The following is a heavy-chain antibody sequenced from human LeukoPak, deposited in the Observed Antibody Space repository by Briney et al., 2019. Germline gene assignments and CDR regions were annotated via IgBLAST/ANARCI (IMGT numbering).Heavy chain of an antibody. CDR2: ISAYNGNT. Sequence: ASVKVSCKASGYTFTSYGISWVRQAPGQGLEWMGWISAYNGNTNYAQKLQGRVTMPTDTSTSTAYMELRSLRSDDTAVYYCAIIAVAGTRSDYWGQGTLVAVSS. D-gene: IGHD6-19*01. CDR1: GYTFTSYG. J-gene: IGHJ4*02. CDR3: AIIAVAGTRSDY. V-gene: IGHV1-18*01.